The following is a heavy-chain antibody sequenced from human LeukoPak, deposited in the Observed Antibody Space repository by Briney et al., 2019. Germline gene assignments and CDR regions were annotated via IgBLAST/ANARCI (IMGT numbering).Heavy chain of an antibody. J-gene: IGHJ5*02. CDR3: VRGRGSYGWFDP. CDR2: ISGDGTAR. V-gene: IGHV3-74*01. D-gene: IGHD3-10*01. Sequence: TGGSLRLACAASGFTSSSYWMHWGPKVPGKGLVWVSRISGDGTARNYAGSVKGRFTISRDDAKNTVDLQMNSLRGEDTAVYYCVRGRGSYGWFDPWGQGTLVTVSS. CDR1: GFTSSSYW.